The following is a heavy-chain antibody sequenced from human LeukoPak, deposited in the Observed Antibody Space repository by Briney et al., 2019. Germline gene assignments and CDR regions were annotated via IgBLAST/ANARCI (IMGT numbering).Heavy chain of an antibody. CDR1: GYSISSGYY. J-gene: IGHJ4*02. CDR3: ARDTHFYHSNDYHY. V-gene: IGHV4-38-2*02. CDR2: IYHSGST. D-gene: IGHD3-22*01. Sequence: SETLSLTCTVSGYSISSGYYWGWIRQPPGKGLEWIANIYHSGSTYYNPSLQSRVTMSVDTSKNQFSLKLSSVTAADTAVYYCARDTHFYHSNDYHYWGQGTPVTVSS.